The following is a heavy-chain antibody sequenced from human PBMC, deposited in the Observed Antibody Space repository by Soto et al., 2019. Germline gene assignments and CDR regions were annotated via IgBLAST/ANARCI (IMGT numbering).Heavy chain of an antibody. J-gene: IGHJ6*02. V-gene: IGHV2-70*11. Sequence: SGPTLVNPTQTLTLTCTFSGFSLSTSGMCVNWIRQPPGKALEWLARIDWDDDKYYSTSLKTRLTISKDTSKNQVVLTMTNMDPVDTATYYCARVPLTPRSMAVWGQGTTVTVSS. CDR1: GFSLSTSGMC. CDR2: IDWDDDK. D-gene: IGHD3-9*01. CDR3: ARVPLTPRSMAV.